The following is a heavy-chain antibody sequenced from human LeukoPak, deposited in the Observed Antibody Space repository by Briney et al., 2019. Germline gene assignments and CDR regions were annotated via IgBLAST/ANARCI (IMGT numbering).Heavy chain of an antibody. J-gene: IGHJ4*02. V-gene: IGHV4-59*11. CDR3: ARGSYEVVMGDY. D-gene: IGHD3-22*01. Sequence: SETLSLTCTVSGGSISSHYWSWIRQPPGKGLEWIGYIYYSGSTNYNPSLKSRVTISVDTSKNQFSLKLSSVTAADTAVYYRARGSYEVVMGDYWGQGTLVTVSS. CDR2: IYYSGST. CDR1: GGSISSHY.